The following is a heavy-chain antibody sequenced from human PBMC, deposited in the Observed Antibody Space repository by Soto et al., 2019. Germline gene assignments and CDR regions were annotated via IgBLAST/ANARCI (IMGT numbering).Heavy chain of an antibody. CDR3: SRDVRGYSGYDSSGIDY. CDR2: IYYSGST. D-gene: IGHD5-12*01. CDR1: GGSISSGGYY. Sequence: SETLSLTCTVSGGSISSGGYYWSWIRQHPGKGLEWIGYIYYSGSTYYNPSLKSRVTISVDTSKNQFSLKLSSVTAADTAVYYCSRDVRGYSGYDSSGIDYWGQGTLVTVSS. J-gene: IGHJ4*02. V-gene: IGHV4-31*03.